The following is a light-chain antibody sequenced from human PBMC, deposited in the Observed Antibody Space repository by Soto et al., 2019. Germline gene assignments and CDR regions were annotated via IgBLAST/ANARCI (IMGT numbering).Light chain of an antibody. Sequence: EIVLTQSPATLSLSPGERVTLSCRASQSVSSYFAWYQQKPGLAPRLLIYDASTRAAGIPARFSGSGSGTDFTLTISSLEPDDFADYYCQQRSDWPLTFGGGTKVDIK. CDR3: QQRSDWPLT. CDR2: DAS. CDR1: QSVSSY. J-gene: IGKJ4*01. V-gene: IGKV3-11*01.